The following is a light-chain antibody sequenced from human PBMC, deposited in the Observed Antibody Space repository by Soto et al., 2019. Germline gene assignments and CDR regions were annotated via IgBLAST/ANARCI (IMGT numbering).Light chain of an antibody. CDR3: QRYDSFRT. CDR1: QGISSY. Sequence: AIPMTQSPSSFSASTGDRVTITCRASQGISSYLAWYQQKPGKAPKLLIYAASTLQSGVPSRFSGSASGTEFTLTISSLQPDDFATYYCQRYDSFRTFGQGTKVDIK. CDR2: AAS. V-gene: IGKV1-8*01. J-gene: IGKJ1*01.